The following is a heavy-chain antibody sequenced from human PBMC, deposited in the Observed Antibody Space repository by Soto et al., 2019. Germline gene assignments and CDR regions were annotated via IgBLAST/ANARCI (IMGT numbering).Heavy chain of an antibody. CDR1: GPSISTGGSS. D-gene: IGHD1-26*01. CDR2: IYESGRT. V-gene: IGHV4-30-2*01. J-gene: IGHJ5*02. CDR3: ARGDRYSGSFSDYFDP. Sequence: TLSLTCIVSGPSISTGGSSWRWLRQPPGKGPEWIGYIYESGRTYYKPSLKSRASIPMDKSRNQFSVRLTSVTAAETAVYFCARGDRYSGSFSDYFDPWGQGTLVTVSS.